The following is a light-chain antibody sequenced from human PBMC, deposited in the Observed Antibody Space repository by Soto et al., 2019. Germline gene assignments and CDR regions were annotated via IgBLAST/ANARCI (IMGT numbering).Light chain of an antibody. Sequence: QSVLTQPPSVSGAPGQRVTISCTGSSSNIGAGYDVHWYQQLPGTAPKLLIYDNSDRPSGVPDRFSGSKSGTSASLAITGLQAEDEAYYYCQSYDNSLSGSGVFGGGTQLTLL. V-gene: IGLV1-40*01. CDR2: DNS. CDR3: QSYDNSLSGSGV. CDR1: SSNIGAGYD. J-gene: IGLJ2*01.